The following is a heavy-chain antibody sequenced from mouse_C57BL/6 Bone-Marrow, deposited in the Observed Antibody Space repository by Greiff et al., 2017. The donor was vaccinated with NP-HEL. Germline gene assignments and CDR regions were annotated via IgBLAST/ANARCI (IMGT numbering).Heavy chain of an antibody. CDR2: ISNGGGST. CDR3: ARPLYYYGSSDWYFDV. D-gene: IGHD1-1*01. J-gene: IGHJ1*03. Sequence: EVKLVESGGGLVQPGGSLKLSCAASGFTFSDYYMYWVRQTPEKRLEWVAYISNGGGSTYYPDTVKGRFTISRDNAKNTLYLQMSRLKSEDTAMYYCARPLYYYGSSDWYFDVWGTGTTVTVSS. CDR1: GFTFSDYY. V-gene: IGHV5-12*01.